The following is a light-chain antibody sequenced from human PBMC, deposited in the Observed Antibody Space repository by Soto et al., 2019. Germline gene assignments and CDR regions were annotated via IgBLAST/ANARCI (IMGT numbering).Light chain of an antibody. Sequence: EIVVTQSPATLSVSPGDTATLSCRASQRVSSSLAWYQQKPGQAPRLLIYGASTRATGIPARFSGSGSGTEFTLTISSLQSEDFAVYYCQQYNNWPRTFGQGTKVEI. J-gene: IGKJ1*01. CDR2: GAS. CDR1: QRVSSS. V-gene: IGKV3-15*01. CDR3: QQYNNWPRT.